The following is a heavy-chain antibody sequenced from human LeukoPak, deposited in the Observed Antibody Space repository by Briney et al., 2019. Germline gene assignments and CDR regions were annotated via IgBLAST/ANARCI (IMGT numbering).Heavy chain of an antibody. V-gene: IGHV3-48*03. D-gene: IGHD3-10*01. CDR1: GFIFSTFE. CDR3: AKSRRFGELLSNFDY. Sequence: GGSLRLSCAASGFIFSTFEMNWVRQAPGKGLEWLSYISYNGRSIYYADSVKGRFTISRDNSKNTLYLQMNSLRAEDTAVYYCAKSRRFGELLSNFDYWGQGTLVTVSS. J-gene: IGHJ4*02. CDR2: ISYNGRSI.